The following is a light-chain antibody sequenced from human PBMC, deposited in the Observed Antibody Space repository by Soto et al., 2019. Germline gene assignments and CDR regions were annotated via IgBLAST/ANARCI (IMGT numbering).Light chain of an antibody. Sequence: DIQMTQSPSSLSASVGDRVTITCRASLTIGDSLSWFQQKAGKPPTLLIYGASALQSGVPARFSGSGSGTDCTLTTSNMQREDFATYYCLQTYNLPLTFGQGTKVEFK. V-gene: IGKV1-39*01. J-gene: IGKJ1*01. CDR3: LQTYNLPLT. CDR1: LTIGDS. CDR2: GAS.